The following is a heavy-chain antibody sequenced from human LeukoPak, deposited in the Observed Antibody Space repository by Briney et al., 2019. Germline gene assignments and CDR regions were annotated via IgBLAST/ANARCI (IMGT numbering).Heavy chain of an antibody. Sequence: PGGSLTLSCAASGITVSTNYMSCVRQAPGKGLECVSIALSDGRTFYADSGKGRFTISRDSSKNTVFLQKNSLRAEDTDIYYCATERDYGPADHWGQGTLVTVSS. J-gene: IGHJ4*02. CDR2: ALSDGRT. V-gene: IGHV3-53*01. D-gene: IGHD4/OR15-4a*01. CDR1: GITVSTNY. CDR3: ATERDYGPADH.